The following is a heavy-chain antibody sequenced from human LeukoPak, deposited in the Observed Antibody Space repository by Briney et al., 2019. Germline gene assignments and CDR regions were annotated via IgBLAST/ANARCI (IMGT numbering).Heavy chain of an antibody. D-gene: IGHD5-18*01. CDR2: ISDSGST. CDR1: GGSISTYL. J-gene: IGHJ4*02. V-gene: IGHV4-59*01. Sequence: SETLSLTCTVSGGSISTYLWGWIRQPPRKGLEWIGYISDSGSTNCNPSLKSRVTISVDTSRNQFSLNLNSVTAADTAVYYCARETIMGYSYGFDYWGQGTLVTVSS. CDR3: ARETIMGYSYGFDY.